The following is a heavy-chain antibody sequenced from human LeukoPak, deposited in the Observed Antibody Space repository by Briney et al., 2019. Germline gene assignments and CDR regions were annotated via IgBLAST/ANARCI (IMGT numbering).Heavy chain of an antibody. CDR3: ARDAVTGPSHFDY. D-gene: IGHD2-21*02. CDR1: GGSISSYY. V-gene: IGHV4-4*07. CDR2: IYTSGST. Sequence: PSETLSLTCTVSGGSISSYYWSWVRQPAGKGLEWLGRIYTSGSTDYNPSLKSRVTMSVDTSKNQISLKLTSVTAADTAVYYCARDAVTGPSHFDYWGQGTLVTVSS. J-gene: IGHJ4*02.